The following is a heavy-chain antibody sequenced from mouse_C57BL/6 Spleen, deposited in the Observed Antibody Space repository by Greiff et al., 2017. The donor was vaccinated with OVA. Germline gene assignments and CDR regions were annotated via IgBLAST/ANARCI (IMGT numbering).Heavy chain of an antibody. D-gene: IGHD1-1*01. V-gene: IGHV1-15*01. CDR2: IDPETGGT. J-gene: IGHJ2*01. Sequence: QVQLKQSGAELVRPGASVTLSCKASGYTFTDYEMHWVKQTPVHGLEWIGAIDPETGGTAYNQKFKGKAILTADKSSSTAYMELRSLTSEDSAVYYCTRGGYYGSSYKGLDYWGQGTTLTVSS. CDR1: GYTFTDYE. CDR3: TRGGYYGSSYKGLDY.